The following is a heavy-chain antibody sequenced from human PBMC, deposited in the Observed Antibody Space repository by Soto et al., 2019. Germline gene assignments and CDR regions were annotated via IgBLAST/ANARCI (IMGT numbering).Heavy chain of an antibody. CDR3: ARDLGDIKSVPCYYGMDV. CDR2: IWYDGSNK. D-gene: IGHD5-12*01. Sequence: GGSLRLSCTASGFTFSSYGMHWVRQAPGKGLEWVAVIWYDGSNKYYADSVKGRFTISRDNSKNTLYLQMNSLRAEDTAVYYCARDLGDIKSVPCYYGMDVWGQGTTVTVSS. J-gene: IGHJ6*02. CDR1: GFTFSSYG. V-gene: IGHV3-33*01.